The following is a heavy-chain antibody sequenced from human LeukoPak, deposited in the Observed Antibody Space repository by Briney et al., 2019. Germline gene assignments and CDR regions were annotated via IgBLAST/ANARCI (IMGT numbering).Heavy chain of an antibody. J-gene: IGHJ5*02. CDR1: GFSFSSYW. CDR2: IKQDGSEK. D-gene: IGHD6-13*01. CDR3: ARVRRIAAAGEGLS. V-gene: IGHV3-7*03. Sequence: GGSLRLSCAASGFSFSSYWMSWVRQAPGKGLEWVATIKQDGSEKYYVDSVKGRFTISRDNAKNSLYLQMNSLRAEDTAVYYCARVRRIAAAGEGLSWGQGTLVTVSS.